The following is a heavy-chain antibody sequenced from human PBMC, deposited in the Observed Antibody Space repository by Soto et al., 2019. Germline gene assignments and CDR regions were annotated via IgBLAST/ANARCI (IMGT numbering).Heavy chain of an antibody. CDR2: ISAYNGNT. CDR3: AREKVGYCSSTSCFYYYYYGMDV. D-gene: IGHD2-2*01. CDR1: GYTFTSYG. V-gene: IGHV1-18*01. J-gene: IGHJ6*02. Sequence: QVQLVQSGAEVKKPGASVKVSCKASGYTFTSYGTSWVRQAPGQGLEWMGWISAYNGNTNYAQKLQGRVTMTTDTSTSTAYMELRSLRSDDTAVYYCAREKVGYCSSTSCFYYYYYGMDVWGQGTTVTVSS.